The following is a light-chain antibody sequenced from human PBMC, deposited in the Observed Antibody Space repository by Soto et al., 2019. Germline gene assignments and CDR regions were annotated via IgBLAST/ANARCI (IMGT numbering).Light chain of an antibody. CDR1: SSDVGGYNY. CDR3: SSYTRRRTLLYV. Sequence: QSALTQPASVSGSPRQSITISCTGTSSDVGGYNYVSWYQQHPGKAPKLMIYDVSNRPSGVSNRFSGSKSGNTACLTISGLEAEDEVDYVCSSYTRRRTLLYVFGSGTKLTVL. J-gene: IGLJ1*01. V-gene: IGLV2-14*01. CDR2: DVS.